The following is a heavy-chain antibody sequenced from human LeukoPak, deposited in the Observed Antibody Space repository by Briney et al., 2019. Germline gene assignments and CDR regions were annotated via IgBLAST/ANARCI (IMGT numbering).Heavy chain of an antibody. J-gene: IGHJ5*02. CDR3: ARGKRRSSSWYNWFDP. CDR2: ISAYNGNT. Sequence: ASVKVSCKASGYTFTSYGISWVRQAPGQGLEWMGWISAYNGNTNYAQKLQGRVTMTTDTSTCTAYMELRSLRSDDTAVYYCARGKRRSSSWYNWFDPWGQGTLVTVSS. CDR1: GYTFTSYG. D-gene: IGHD6-13*01. V-gene: IGHV1-18*01.